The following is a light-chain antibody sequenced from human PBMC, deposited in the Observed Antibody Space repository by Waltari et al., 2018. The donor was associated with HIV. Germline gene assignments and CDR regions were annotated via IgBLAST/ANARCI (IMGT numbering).Light chain of an antibody. CDR1: RSNIGSNY. CDR3: AAWDDSLSGLHWV. J-gene: IGLJ3*02. Sequence: QSVLTQPPSASGTPGQRVTISCSGSRSNIGSNYVYWYQQLPGTAPKLLSYRNNQRPSGVPDRFSGSKSGTSASLAISGLRSEDEADYYCAAWDDSLSGLHWVFGGGTKLTVL. V-gene: IGLV1-47*01. CDR2: RNN.